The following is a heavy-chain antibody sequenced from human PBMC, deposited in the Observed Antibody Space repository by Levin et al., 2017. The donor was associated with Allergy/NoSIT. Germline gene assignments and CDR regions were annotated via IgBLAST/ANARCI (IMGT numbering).Heavy chain of an antibody. V-gene: IGHV4-31*03. CDR1: GGSISSGGYY. J-gene: IGHJ4*02. CDR2: IYYSGST. D-gene: IGHD2-2*01. Sequence: SETLSLTCTVSGGSISSGGYYWSWIRQHPGTGLEWIGYIYYSGSTYYNPSLKSRVTISVDTSKNQFSLKLSSVTAADTAVYYCARSQDCSSTSCYDHFDYWGQGTLVTVSS. CDR3: ARSQDCSSTSCYDHFDY.